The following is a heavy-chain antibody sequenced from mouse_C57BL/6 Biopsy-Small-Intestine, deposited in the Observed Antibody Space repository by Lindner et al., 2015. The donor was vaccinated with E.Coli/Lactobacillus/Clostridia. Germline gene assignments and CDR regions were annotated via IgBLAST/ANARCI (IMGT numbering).Heavy chain of an antibody. Sequence: QLQESGPELVKPGASVKISCMASGYSFTDYNMNWVKQSNGKSLEWIGKINPNYGTTSYNQKFKGKATLTADQSSNTAYMQLNSLTSEDSAVYYCARSPYGSAFHWYFDVWGTGTTVTVSS. CDR1: GYSFTDYN. CDR2: INPNYGTT. CDR3: ARSPYGSAFHWYFDV. V-gene: IGHV1-39*01. J-gene: IGHJ1*03. D-gene: IGHD1-1*01.